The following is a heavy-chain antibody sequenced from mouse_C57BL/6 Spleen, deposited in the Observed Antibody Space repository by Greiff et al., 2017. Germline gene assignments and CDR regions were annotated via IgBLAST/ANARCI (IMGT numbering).Heavy chain of an antibody. CDR3: ARSRVIYYGYRYAMDD. Sequence: QVQLQQPGAELVKPGASVKMSCKASGYTFTSYWITWVKQRPGQGLEWIGDIYPGSGSTNYNEKFKSKATLTVDTSSSTAYMQLSSLTSEDSAVYYCARSRVIYYGYRYAMDDWGQGTSVTVSS. CDR2: IYPGSGST. J-gene: IGHJ4*01. D-gene: IGHD2-2*01. CDR1: GYTFTSYW. V-gene: IGHV1-55*01.